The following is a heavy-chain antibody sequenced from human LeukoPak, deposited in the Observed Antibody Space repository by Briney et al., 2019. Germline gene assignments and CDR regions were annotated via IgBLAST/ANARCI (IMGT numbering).Heavy chain of an antibody. CDR3: ARDGSGSDCFDY. CDR1: GGTFSSYA. D-gene: IGHD3-10*01. V-gene: IGHV1-69*05. J-gene: IGHJ4*02. Sequence: SVKVSCKASGGTFSSYAISWVRQAPGQGLEWMGGIIPIFGTANYAQKFQGRITITTDESTSTAYMELSSLRSEDTAVYYCARDGSGSDCFDYWGQGTLVTVSS. CDR2: IIPIFGTA.